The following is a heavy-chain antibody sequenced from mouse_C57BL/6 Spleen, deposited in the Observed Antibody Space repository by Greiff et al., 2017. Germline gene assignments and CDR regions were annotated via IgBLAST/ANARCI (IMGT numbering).Heavy chain of an antibody. J-gene: IGHJ1*03. Sequence: EVHLVESGPGLVKPSQSLSLTCSVTGYSITSGYYWNWIRQFPGNKLEWMGYISYDGSNNYNPSLKNRISITRDTSKNQFFLKLNSVTTEDTATYYCARFDYDDADWYFDVWGTGTTVTVSS. CDR3: ARFDYDDADWYFDV. D-gene: IGHD2-4*01. V-gene: IGHV3-6*01. CDR2: ISYDGSN. CDR1: GYSITSGYY.